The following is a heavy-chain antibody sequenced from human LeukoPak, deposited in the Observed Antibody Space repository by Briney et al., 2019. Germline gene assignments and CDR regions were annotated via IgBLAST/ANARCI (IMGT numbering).Heavy chain of an antibody. Sequence: SETLSLTCTVSGGCISSGSYYWSWIRQPAGKGVEWIGRIYTSGSTNYNPSLKSRVTISVDTSKNQFSLKLSSVTAADTAVYYCARDRDYSGYDLFDYWGQGTLVTVSS. CDR3: ARDRDYSGYDLFDY. D-gene: IGHD5-12*01. J-gene: IGHJ4*02. V-gene: IGHV4-61*02. CDR1: GGCISSGSYY. CDR2: IYTSGST.